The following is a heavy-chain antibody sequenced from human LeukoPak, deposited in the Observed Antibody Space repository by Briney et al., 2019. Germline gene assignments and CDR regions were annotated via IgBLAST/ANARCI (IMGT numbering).Heavy chain of an antibody. CDR1: GRPISSYY. V-gene: IGHV4-59*08. CDR2: IHYSWST. D-gene: IGHD2-2*01. Sequence: SETLSLICTVSGRPISSYYWSWIRQPPGKGLEGIGDIHYSWSTNYNPSLKSRVTISVDTSKYQFSPKLSSVTAADTAVCYCARLGWYCSSTSCSNNWFDPWGQGTLVTVSS. J-gene: IGHJ5*02. CDR3: ARLGWYCSSTSCSNNWFDP.